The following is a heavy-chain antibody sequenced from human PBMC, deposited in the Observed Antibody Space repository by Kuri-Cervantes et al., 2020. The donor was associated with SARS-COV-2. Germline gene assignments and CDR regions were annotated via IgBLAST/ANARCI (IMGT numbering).Heavy chain of an antibody. CDR2: IIPNFGTA. Sequence: SVKVSCKASGYTFTSYGISWVRQAPGQGLEWMGGIIPNFGTANYAQKFQGRVTITADESTSTAYMELSSLRSEDTAVYYCARDPLIVPAAIDYYYYGMDVWGQGTTVTVSS. D-gene: IGHD2-2*02. J-gene: IGHJ6*02. V-gene: IGHV1-69*13. CDR3: ARDPLIVPAAIDYYYYGMDV. CDR1: GYTFTSYG.